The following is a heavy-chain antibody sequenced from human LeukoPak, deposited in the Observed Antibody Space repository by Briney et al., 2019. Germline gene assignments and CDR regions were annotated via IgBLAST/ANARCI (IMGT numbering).Heavy chain of an antibody. CDR2: IYYSGST. CDR3: AREQANYDFWSGPSPFDY. D-gene: IGHD3-3*01. J-gene: IGHJ4*02. V-gene: IGHV4-59*01. Sequence: SETLSLTCTVSGGSISSYYWSWIRQPPGKGLEWIGYIYYSGSTNYNPSLKSRVTISVDTSKNQFSLKLSSVTAADTAVYYCAREQANYDFWSGPSPFDYWGQGTLVTVSS. CDR1: GGSISSYY.